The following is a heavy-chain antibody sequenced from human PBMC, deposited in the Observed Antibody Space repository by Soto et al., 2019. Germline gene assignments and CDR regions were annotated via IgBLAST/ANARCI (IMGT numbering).Heavy chain of an antibody. CDR1: GYTFTSYG. CDR3: ARDLIIGGYYYDSSGYPTGY. J-gene: IGHJ4*02. Sequence: ASVKVSCKASGYTFTSYGISWVRQAPGQGLEWMGWISAYNGNTNYAQKLQGRVTMTTDTSTSTAYMELRSLRSDDTAVYYCARDLIIGGYYYDSSGYPTGYWGQGTLVTVSS. V-gene: IGHV1-18*01. CDR2: ISAYNGNT. D-gene: IGHD3-22*01.